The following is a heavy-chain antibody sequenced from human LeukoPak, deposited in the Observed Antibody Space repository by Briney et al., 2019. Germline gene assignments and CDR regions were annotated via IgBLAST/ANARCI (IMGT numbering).Heavy chain of an antibody. V-gene: IGHV1-46*01. CDR2: INPRGGST. J-gene: IGHJ5*02. CDR3: ARDGGNVWFDP. D-gene: IGHD4-23*01. Sequence: GASVKVSCKASGYIFTTYYMHWMRQAPGQGPEWMGIINPRGGSTDYAQKFQGRVTMTRDMSTSTVYMELSSLRSEDTAVYYCARDGGNVWFDPWGQGTLVTVSS. CDR1: GYIFTTYY.